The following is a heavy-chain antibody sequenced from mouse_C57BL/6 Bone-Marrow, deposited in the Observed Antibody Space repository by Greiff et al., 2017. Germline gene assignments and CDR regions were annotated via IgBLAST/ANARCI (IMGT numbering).Heavy chain of an antibody. CDR1: GFNITNTY. CDR2: IDPANGNT. V-gene: IGHV14-3*01. CDR3: AKGGSPFDY. J-gene: IGHJ2*01. D-gene: IGHD1-1*01. Sequence: VQLQQSVAELVRPGASVKLSCTASGFNITNTYMHWVKQRPEQGLEWIGRIDPANGNTKYAPKFQGKATLTADTSSNTAYLQLSSLTAGDTAIYYRAKGGSPFDYWGQGTTRTVAS.